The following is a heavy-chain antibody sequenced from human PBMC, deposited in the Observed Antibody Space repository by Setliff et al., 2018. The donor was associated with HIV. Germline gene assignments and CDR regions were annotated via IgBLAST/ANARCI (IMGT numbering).Heavy chain of an antibody. V-gene: IGHV4-61*09. J-gene: IGHJ4*02. CDR3: ARATPGGTYFPYNSDY. CDR1: GGSVTSGTYY. D-gene: IGHD1-26*01. Sequence: SETLSLTCTVSGGSVTSGTYYWSWIRQPAGKGLEWIGHVYTSGSTNFNPSLESRVTISVDTSKNQFSLKLSSVTAADTAIYYCARATPGGTYFPYNSDYWGQGSLVTVSS. CDR2: VYTSGST.